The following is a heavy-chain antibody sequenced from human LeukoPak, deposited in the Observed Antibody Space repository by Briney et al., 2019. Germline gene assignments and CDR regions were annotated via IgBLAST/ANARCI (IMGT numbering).Heavy chain of an antibody. CDR1: GGTFSSYA. CDR2: IIPILGIA. J-gene: IGHJ4*02. V-gene: IGHV1-69*04. D-gene: IGHD3-22*01. Sequence: ASVKVSCKASGGTFSSYAISWVRQAPGQGLEWMGRIIPILGIANYAQKFQGRVTITADKSTSTAYMELSSLRSEDTAVYYCASGHDSSGYRRVPCDYWGQGTLVTVSS. CDR3: ASGHDSSGYRRVPCDY.